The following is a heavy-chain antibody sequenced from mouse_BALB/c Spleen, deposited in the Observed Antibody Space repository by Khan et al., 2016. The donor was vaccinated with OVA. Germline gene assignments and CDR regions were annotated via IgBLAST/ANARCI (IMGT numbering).Heavy chain of an antibody. Sequence: QIQLVQSGPDLKKPGETVKISCKASGYTFTNYGINWVKQAPGKGLKWMGWIYTYTGEPTYADDFKGRFAFSLETSASTAYLQSNNRKKEDTDKYFCGGGGRRAMDYWGQGTSVTVSA. V-gene: IGHV9-3-1*01. D-gene: IGHD3-3*01. CDR1: GYTFTNYG. CDR2: IYTYTGEP. CDR3: GGGGRRAMDY. J-gene: IGHJ4*01.